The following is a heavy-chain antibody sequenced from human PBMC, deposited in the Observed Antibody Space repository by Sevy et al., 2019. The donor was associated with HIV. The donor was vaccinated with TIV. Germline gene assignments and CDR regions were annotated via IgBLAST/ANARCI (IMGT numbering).Heavy chain of an antibody. Sequence: SETLSLTCTVSGGSISSGGYYWSWIRQHPGKGLEWIGYIYYSGSTYYNPSLKSRVTISVDTSKNQFSLKRSSVTAADTAVYYCARVAAKQLDYWGQGTLVTVSS. CDR3: ARVAAKQLDY. CDR2: IYYSGST. CDR1: GGSISSGGYY. V-gene: IGHV4-31*03. J-gene: IGHJ4*02. D-gene: IGHD1-1*01.